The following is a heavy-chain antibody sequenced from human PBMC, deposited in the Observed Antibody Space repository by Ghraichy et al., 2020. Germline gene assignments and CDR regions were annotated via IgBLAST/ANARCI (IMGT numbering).Heavy chain of an antibody. V-gene: IGHV3-7*03. D-gene: IGHD4-17*01. Sequence: GGSLRLSCAASGFSLSSYWMAWVRQAPGKGLEWVANIKRDGSDIHYLDSVKDRFTISRDNAKNSLYLQMSSLRGEDTAVYYCAKGAFREAYGDYEDDWGQGTRVTVSP. CDR3: AKGAFREAYGDYEDD. CDR1: GFSLSSYW. J-gene: IGHJ4*02. CDR2: IKRDGSDI.